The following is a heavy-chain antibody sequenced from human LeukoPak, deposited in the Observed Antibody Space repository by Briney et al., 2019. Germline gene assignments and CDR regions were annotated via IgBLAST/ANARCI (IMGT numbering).Heavy chain of an antibody. CDR1: GFTFCSYS. V-gene: IGHV3-74*01. D-gene: IGHD5-18*01. CDR3: AKQGYTYAIDY. J-gene: IGHJ4*02. Sequence: GGSLRLSCAASGFTFCSYSMNWVRQAPGKGLVWVSRINTDGSSTNYADSVKGRFTISRDNAKNTLYLQMNSLRAEDTAVYYCAKQGYTYAIDYWGQGTLVTVSS. CDR2: INTDGSST.